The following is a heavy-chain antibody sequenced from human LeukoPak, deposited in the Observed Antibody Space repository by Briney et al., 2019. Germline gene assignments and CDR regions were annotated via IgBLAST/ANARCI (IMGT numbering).Heavy chain of an antibody. CDR3: ARAYGDYVRYFDL. CDR1: GFTVSSNY. CDR2: IYSDGGT. J-gene: IGHJ2*01. D-gene: IGHD4-17*01. V-gene: IGHV3-66*02. Sequence: GGSLRLSCAASGFTVSSNYMSWVRQAPGKGLEWVSVIYSDGGTYLADSVKGRFTISRDNSKNTLYRQMNSLRAEDTAAYYCARAYGDYVRYFDLWGRGTLVTVSS.